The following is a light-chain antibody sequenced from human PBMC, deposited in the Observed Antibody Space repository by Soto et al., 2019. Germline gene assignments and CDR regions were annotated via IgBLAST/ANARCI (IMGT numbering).Light chain of an antibody. CDR3: CSYAGSNTFA. Sequence: QLVLTQPRSVSGSPGQSVTISCTGTSSDVGGFNYVSWYQQHPGKAPKLMINDVNKRPSGVPDRFSGSKSGNTASLTISGLQAEDEADYYCCSYAGSNTFAFGTGTKLTVL. CDR2: DVN. V-gene: IGLV2-11*01. CDR1: SSDVGGFNY. J-gene: IGLJ1*01.